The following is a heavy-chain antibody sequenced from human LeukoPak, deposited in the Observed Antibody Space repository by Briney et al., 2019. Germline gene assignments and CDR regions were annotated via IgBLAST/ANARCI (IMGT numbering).Heavy chain of an antibody. D-gene: IGHD3-10*01. J-gene: IGHJ5*02. CDR2: ISAYNGNT. V-gene: IGHV1-18*01. CDR3: ARGHSRSGSGSWFDP. CDR1: GYTFTSYG. Sequence: GASVKVSCKASGYTFTSYGIIWVRQAPGQGLEWMGWISAYNGNTNYAQKLQGRVTMTTDTSTSTAYMELRSLRSDDTAVYYCARGHSRSGSGSWFDPWGQGTLVTVSS.